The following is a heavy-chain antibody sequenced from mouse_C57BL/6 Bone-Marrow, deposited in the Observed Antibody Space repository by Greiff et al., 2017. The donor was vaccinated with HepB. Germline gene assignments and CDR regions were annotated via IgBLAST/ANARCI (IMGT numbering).Heavy chain of an antibody. CDR1: GYTFTSYW. J-gene: IGHJ2*01. CDR3: ARRGSFYYFDY. V-gene: IGHV1-69*01. Sequence: QVQLQQPGAELVMPGASVKLSCKASGYTFTSYWMHWVKQRPGQGLEWIGEIDPSDSYTNYNQKFKGKSTLTVDKSSSTAYMQLSSLTSEDSAVYYCARRGSFYYFDYWGQGTTLTVSS. CDR2: IDPSDSYT.